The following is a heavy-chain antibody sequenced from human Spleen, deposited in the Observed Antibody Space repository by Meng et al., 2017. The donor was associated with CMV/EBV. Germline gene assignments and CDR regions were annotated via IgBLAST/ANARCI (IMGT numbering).Heavy chain of an antibody. V-gene: IGHV1-2*06. J-gene: IGHJ4*02. Sequence: CKTSGYRFHGFYIHWVRRAPGQGLEWMGLINTKNGDTNYAQRFEGRVSMTTDTSITTVYMELSSLRFDDTAFYYCTRRPLGSTRPFDYWGQGTLVTVSS. CDR3: TRRPLGSTRPFDY. CDR2: INTKNGDT. D-gene: IGHD1-26*01. CDR1: GYRFHGFY.